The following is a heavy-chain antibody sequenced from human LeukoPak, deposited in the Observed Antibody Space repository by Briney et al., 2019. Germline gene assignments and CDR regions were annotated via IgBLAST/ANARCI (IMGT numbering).Heavy chain of an antibody. CDR2: IIPILGIA. J-gene: IGHJ6*02. V-gene: IGHV1-69*04. Sequence: GASVKVSCKASGGTFSSYAISWVRQAPGQGLEWMGRIIPILGIANYAQKFQGRVTITADKSTSTAYMELSSLRSEDTAVYYCARDASWGHYYGMDVWGQGTTVTVSS. CDR1: GGTFSSYA. D-gene: IGHD3-16*01. CDR3: ARDASWGHYYGMDV.